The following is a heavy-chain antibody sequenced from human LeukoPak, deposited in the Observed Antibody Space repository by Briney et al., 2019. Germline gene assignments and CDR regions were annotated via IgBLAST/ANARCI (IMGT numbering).Heavy chain of an antibody. CDR2: IKRDGSEK. D-gene: IGHD6-6*01. V-gene: IGHV3-7*01. Sequence: PGGSLRLSCAASGFTFSDYWMTWVRQAPGKGLEWVANIKRDGSEKYYVDSVKGRLTISRDNAKNSLYLQMNSLRAEDTAVYYCARDQAGIAARDLWALDIWGQGTMVTVSS. CDR3: ARDQAGIAARDLWALDI. CDR1: GFTFSDYW. J-gene: IGHJ3*02.